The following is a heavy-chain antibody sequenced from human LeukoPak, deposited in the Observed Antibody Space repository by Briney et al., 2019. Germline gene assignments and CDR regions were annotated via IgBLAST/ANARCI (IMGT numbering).Heavy chain of an antibody. CDR3: ARDSSSDY. D-gene: IGHD6-6*01. V-gene: IGHV3-30-3*01. J-gene: IGHJ4*02. Sequence: PGGSLRLSCAASGFTFSSYAMHWVRQAPGKGLEWVAVISYDGSNKYYADSVKGRFTISRDNSKNTLYLQMNSLRAEDTAVYYCARDSSSDYRGQGTLVTVSS. CDR2: ISYDGSNK. CDR1: GFTFSSYA.